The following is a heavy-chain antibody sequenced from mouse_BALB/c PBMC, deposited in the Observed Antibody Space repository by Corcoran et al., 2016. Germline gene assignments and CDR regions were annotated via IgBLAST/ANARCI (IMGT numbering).Heavy chain of an antibody. CDR3: ARRATDHYFDY. Sequence: QVQLQQSGAELMKPGASVKISCKATGYTFSSYWIEWVKQRPGHGLEWIGESLPGSGSTNYNEKFKGKATFTADTSSNTAYMQLSSLTSEDSAVYYCARRATDHYFDYWGQGTTLTVSS. V-gene: IGHV1-9*01. D-gene: IGHD3-1*01. CDR2: SLPGSGST. CDR1: GYTFSSYW. J-gene: IGHJ2*01.